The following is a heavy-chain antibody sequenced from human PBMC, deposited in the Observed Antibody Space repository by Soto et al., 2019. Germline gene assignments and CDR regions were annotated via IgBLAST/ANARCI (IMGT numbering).Heavy chain of an antibody. CDR2: ISYDGSNK. CDR1: GFTFSSYG. Sequence: GGSLRLSCAASGFTFSSYGMHWVRQAPGKGLEWVAVISYDGSNKYYADSVKGRFTISRDNSKNTLYLQMNSLRAEDTAVYYCAKDFFAGYYDSSGYGLWGQGTLVTVSS. J-gene: IGHJ4*02. D-gene: IGHD3-22*01. V-gene: IGHV3-30*18. CDR3: AKDFFAGYYDSSGYGL.